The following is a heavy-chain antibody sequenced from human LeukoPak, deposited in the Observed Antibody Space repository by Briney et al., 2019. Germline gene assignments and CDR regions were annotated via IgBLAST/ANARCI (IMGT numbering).Heavy chain of an antibody. CDR1: GFSLSTSGVG. J-gene: IGHJ5*02. CDR3: AHRRPPRYYDFWSGNNWFDP. V-gene: IGHV2-5*01. Sequence: GSGPTLVKPTQTLTLTCTFSGFSLSTSGVGVGWIRQPPGKALEWLALIYWNDDKRYSPSLKSRLTITKDTSKNQVVLTMTNMDPVDTATYYCAHRRPPRYYDFWSGNNWFDPWGQGTLVTVSS. D-gene: IGHD3-3*01. CDR2: IYWNDDK.